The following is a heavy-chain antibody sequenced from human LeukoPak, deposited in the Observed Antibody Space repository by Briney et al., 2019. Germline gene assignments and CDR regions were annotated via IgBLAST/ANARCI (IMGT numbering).Heavy chain of an antibody. CDR3: ASHVPDQTVATIGKLYYYYYMDV. J-gene: IGHJ6*03. CDR2: IYTSGST. V-gene: IGHV4-4*09. CDR1: GGSISSYY. Sequence: SETLSLTFTVSGGSISSYYWSWIRQPPGKGLEWIGYIYTSGSTNYNPSLKSRVTISVDTSKNQFSLKLISVAAADTAVYYCASHVPDQTVATIGKLYYYYYMDVWGKGTTVTVSS. D-gene: IGHD5-12*01.